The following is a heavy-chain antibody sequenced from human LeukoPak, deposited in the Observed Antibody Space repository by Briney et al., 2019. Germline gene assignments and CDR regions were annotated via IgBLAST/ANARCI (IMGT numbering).Heavy chain of an antibody. CDR3: ARDGEYYDFWSGPLGY. J-gene: IGHJ4*02. Sequence: SETLSLTCTVSGGSISSYYWSWIRQPAGKGLEWIGRIYTSGSTNYNPSLKSRATMSVDTFKNQFSLKLSSVTAADTAVYYCARDGEYYDFWSGPLGYWGQGTLVTVSS. CDR2: IYTSGST. CDR1: GGSISSYY. V-gene: IGHV4-4*07. D-gene: IGHD3-3*01.